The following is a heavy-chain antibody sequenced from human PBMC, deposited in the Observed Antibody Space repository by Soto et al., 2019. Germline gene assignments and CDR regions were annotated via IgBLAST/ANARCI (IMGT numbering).Heavy chain of an antibody. CDR2: INPSGGST. CDR1: GYTFTSYY. D-gene: IGHD3-9*01. V-gene: IGHV1-46*01. CDR3: ARSPNTPYYDILTGYYLPYYFDY. J-gene: IGHJ4*02. Sequence: ASVKVSCKASGYTFTSYYMHWVRQAPGQGLEWMGIINPSGGSTSYAQKFQGRVTITRDTSTSTVYMELSSLRSEDTAVYYCARSPNTPYYDILTGYYLPYYFDYWGQGTLVTVSS.